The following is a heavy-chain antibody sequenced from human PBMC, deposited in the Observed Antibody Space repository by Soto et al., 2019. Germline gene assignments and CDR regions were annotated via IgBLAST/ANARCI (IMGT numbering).Heavy chain of an antibody. V-gene: IGHV3-7*05. Sequence: EVHLVESGGGLGQPGGSLRLSCAASGFTLSSYWMSWVRQAPGKGLEWVANIKQDGSEKYYVDSVKGRFTISRDNPKNSLYLQLNSLRAEDTAVYYCARDLISATGFDYWGQGTLVTVSS. CDR1: GFTLSSYW. J-gene: IGHJ4*02. D-gene: IGHD2-15*01. CDR3: ARDLISATGFDY. CDR2: IKQDGSEK.